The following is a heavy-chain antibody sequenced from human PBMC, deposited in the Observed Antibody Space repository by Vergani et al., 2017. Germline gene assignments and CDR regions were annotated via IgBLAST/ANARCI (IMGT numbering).Heavy chain of an antibody. CDR3: ARKSGYYYLPGLGQFDY. V-gene: IGHV4-38-2*02. CDR2: IYHSGST. CDR1: CYSISTPSY. D-gene: IGHD3-22*01. J-gene: IGHJ4*02. Sequence: QVQLQQWGAGLLKPSETLSLTSTVSCYSISTPSYSCWIRHPPGKGLGWIGSIYHSGSTYYNPSLKSRVTISVDTSKNQFSLKLSSVTAADTAVYYCARKSGYYYLPGLGQFDYWGQGTLVTVSS.